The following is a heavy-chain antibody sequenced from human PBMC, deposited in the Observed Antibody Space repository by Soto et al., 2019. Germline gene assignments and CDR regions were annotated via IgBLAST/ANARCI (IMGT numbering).Heavy chain of an antibody. D-gene: IGHD5-18*01. Sequence: NPSETLSLTCTVSGGSISSGGYYWSWIRQHPGKGLEWIGYIYYSGSTYYNPSLKSRVTISVDTSKNQFSLKLSSVTAADTAVYYCALNVMDTAMVSSYYYGMDVWGQGTTVTVSS. V-gene: IGHV4-31*03. CDR1: GGSISSGGYY. J-gene: IGHJ6*02. CDR2: IYYSGST. CDR3: ALNVMDTAMVSSYYYGMDV.